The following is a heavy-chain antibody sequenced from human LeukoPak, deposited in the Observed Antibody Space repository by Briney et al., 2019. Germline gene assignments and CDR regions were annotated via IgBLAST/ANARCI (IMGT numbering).Heavy chain of an antibody. V-gene: IGHV3-74*01. D-gene: IGHD3-3*01. Sequence: GGSLRLSCAASGFTFSSYWMHWVRQAPGKGLLWVSLIAGDGSRTTYADSVKGRFTISRDNAKNMLYLQMNSLRAEDTAVYYCATGGKSGYEYWDQGTLVTVSS. J-gene: IGHJ4*02. CDR1: GFTFSSYW. CDR3: ATGGKSGYEY. CDR2: IAGDGSRT.